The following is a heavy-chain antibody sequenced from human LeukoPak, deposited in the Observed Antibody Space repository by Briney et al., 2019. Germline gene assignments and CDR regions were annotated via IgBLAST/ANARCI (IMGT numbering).Heavy chain of an antibody. Sequence: ASVKVSCRASGGTFSSYAISWVRQAPGQGLEWMGRIIPMFDTTNYAQRFQGRVTITTDESTTTAYMELSSLRSEDTAVYYCARDGGGYSYGGHWGQGTLVTVSS. CDR2: IIPMFDTT. J-gene: IGHJ4*02. CDR1: GGTFSSYA. CDR3: ARDGGGYSYGGH. V-gene: IGHV1-69*05. D-gene: IGHD5-18*01.